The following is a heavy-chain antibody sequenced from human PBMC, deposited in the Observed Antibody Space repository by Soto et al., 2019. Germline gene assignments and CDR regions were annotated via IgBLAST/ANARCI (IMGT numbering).Heavy chain of an antibody. CDR2: IIPIFGTA. CDR1: GGRFSSYA. D-gene: IGHD3-22*01. J-gene: IGHJ4*02. Sequence: SVKLSCADCGGRFSSYAISWVRQDSEQGLEWMGGIIPIFGTANYAQKFHGRVTITADESTSTAYMELSSLRSEDTAVYYCARPLKDYYDSSGYPLDYWGQGTLVTVSS. CDR3: ARPLKDYYDSSGYPLDY. V-gene: IGHV1-69*13.